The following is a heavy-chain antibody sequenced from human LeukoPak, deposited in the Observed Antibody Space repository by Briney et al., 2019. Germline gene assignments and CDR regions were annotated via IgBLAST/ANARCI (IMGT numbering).Heavy chain of an antibody. J-gene: IGHJ4*02. V-gene: IGHV3-21*01. CDR1: GFTFSSYS. Sequence: AGGSLRLSCAASGFTFSSYSMKWVRQAPGKGLEWVSSISSSSSYIYYADSVKGRFTISRDNAKNSLYLQMNSLRAEDTAVYYCAMGRDGYNYVNYWGRGTLVTVSS. D-gene: IGHD5-24*01. CDR2: ISSSSSYI. CDR3: AMGRDGYNYVNY.